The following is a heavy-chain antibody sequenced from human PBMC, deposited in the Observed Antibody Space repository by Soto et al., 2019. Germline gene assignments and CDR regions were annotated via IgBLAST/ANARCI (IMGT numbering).Heavy chain of an antibody. J-gene: IGHJ6*02. CDR1: GFTFSSYW. CDR3: AREPGITIFGVVRNYYGMDV. Sequence: PVGSLRLSCAASGFTFSSYWMSWVRQAPGKGLEWVANIKQDGSEKYYVDSVKGRFTISRDNAKNSLYLQMNSLRAEDTAVYYCAREPGITIFGVVRNYYGMDVWGQGTTVTVSS. V-gene: IGHV3-7*03. CDR2: IKQDGSEK. D-gene: IGHD3-3*01.